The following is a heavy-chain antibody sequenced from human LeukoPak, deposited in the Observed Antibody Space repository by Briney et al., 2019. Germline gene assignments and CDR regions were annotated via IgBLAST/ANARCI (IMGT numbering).Heavy chain of an antibody. CDR2: IYYSGST. V-gene: IGHV4-59*01. J-gene: IGHJ4*02. D-gene: IGHD2-15*01. CDR1: GGSISSFY. Sequence: SETLSLTCTVSGGSISSFYWGWIRQPPGKGLEWIGYIYYSGSTGYNPSLKSRVTISVDRSKNQFSLKLSSVTAADTAVYYCARDVGGGPFFDYWGQGTLVTVSS. CDR3: ARDVGGGPFFDY.